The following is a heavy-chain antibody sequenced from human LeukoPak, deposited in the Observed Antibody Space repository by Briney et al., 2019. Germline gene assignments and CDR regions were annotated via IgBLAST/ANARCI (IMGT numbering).Heavy chain of an antibody. Sequence: GGSLRLSCAASRFTFRNYGMHWVRQAPGKGLEWVAVIWYDGSNKYYVDSVEGRFTVSRDNSKNTLYLQMNSLRVEDTAIYYCARDRGWPAVHSDLWGQGTLVTVPS. CDR1: RFTFRNYG. D-gene: IGHD2-15*01. CDR3: ARDRGWPAVHSDL. J-gene: IGHJ5*02. CDR2: IWYDGSNK. V-gene: IGHV3-33*01.